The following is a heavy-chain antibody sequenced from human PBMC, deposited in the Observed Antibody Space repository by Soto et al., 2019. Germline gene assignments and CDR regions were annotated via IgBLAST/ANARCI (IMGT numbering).Heavy chain of an antibody. CDR2: ISYDGSNK. D-gene: IGHD5-12*01. J-gene: IGHJ4*02. V-gene: IGHV3-30*18. CDR1: GFTFSSYG. Sequence: QVQLVESGGGVVQPGRSLRLSCAASGFTFSSYGMHWVRQAPGKGLEWVAVISYDGSNKYYADSVKGRFTISRDNSKNTLYLQMNSLRAEDTAVYYCAKDRGVATILDYWGQGTLVTVSS. CDR3: AKDRGVATILDY.